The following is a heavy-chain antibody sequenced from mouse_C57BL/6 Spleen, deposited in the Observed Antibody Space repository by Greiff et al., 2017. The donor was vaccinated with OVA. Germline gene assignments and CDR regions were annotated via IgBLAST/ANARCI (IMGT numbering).Heavy chain of an antibody. Sequence: EVKLMESGPELVKPGASVKIPCKASGYTFTDYNMDWVKQSHGKSLEWIGDINPNNGGTIYNQKFKGKATLTVDKSSSTAYMELRSLTSEDTAVYYCARRDYDAYYYAMDYWGQGTSVTVSS. V-gene: IGHV1-18*01. J-gene: IGHJ4*01. CDR3: ARRDYDAYYYAMDY. D-gene: IGHD2-4*01. CDR1: GYTFTDYN. CDR2: INPNNGGT.